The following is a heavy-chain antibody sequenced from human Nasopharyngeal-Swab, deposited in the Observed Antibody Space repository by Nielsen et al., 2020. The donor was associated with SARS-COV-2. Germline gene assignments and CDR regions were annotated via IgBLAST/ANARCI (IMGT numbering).Heavy chain of an antibody. J-gene: IGHJ6*02. CDR3: ARLTTPALYGMDV. D-gene: IGHD4-17*01. CDR2: INAYNGNT. V-gene: IGHV1-18*01. Sequence: ASVKVSCKASGYTFTNYGISWVRQAPGQGLEWMGWINAYNGNTNYAQKLQGRVTMTTDKSTSTVYMELRSLRSDDTAVYYCARLTTPALYGMDVWGQGTTVTVSS. CDR1: GYTFTNYG.